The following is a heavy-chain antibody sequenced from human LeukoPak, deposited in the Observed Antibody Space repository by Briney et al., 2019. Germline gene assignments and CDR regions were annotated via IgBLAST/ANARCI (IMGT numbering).Heavy chain of an antibody. J-gene: IGHJ6*04. CDR1: GFTFSSYW. Sequence: PRGSLRLSCAASGFTFSSYWMHWVRQAPGKGLVWVSRINSDGSSTSYADSVKGRFTISRDNAKNTLYLQMNSLRAEDTAVYYCARDYGSGSYGMDVWGKGTTVTVSS. V-gene: IGHV3-74*01. CDR2: INSDGSST. D-gene: IGHD3-10*01. CDR3: ARDYGSGSYGMDV.